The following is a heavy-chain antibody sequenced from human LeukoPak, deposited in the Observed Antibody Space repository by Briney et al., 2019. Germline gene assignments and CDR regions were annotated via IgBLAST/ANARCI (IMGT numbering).Heavy chain of an antibody. CDR2: IYYSGST. Sequence: SETLSLTCTVSGGSISSSSYYWGWIRQPPGKGLEWIGSIYYSGSTYYNPSLKSRVTISVDTSKNQFSLKLSSVTAADTAVYYCARDRVATSLGYWGQGTLVTVSS. V-gene: IGHV4-39*07. J-gene: IGHJ4*02. CDR1: GGSISSSSYY. D-gene: IGHD5-12*01. CDR3: ARDRVATSLGY.